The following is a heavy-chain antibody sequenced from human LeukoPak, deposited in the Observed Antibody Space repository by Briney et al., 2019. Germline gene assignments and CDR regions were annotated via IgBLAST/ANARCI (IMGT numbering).Heavy chain of an antibody. Sequence: SGTLSLTCAVSAASISSINWGRWVRQAPGKGLEGMAATHHSGTNNYSPSLKSRVTISADTSKNQFSLNLSSVTAADTAVYYCARYVSQGYYDSSAHIPPIYFDKWGEATLVAAS. CDR2: THHSGTN. D-gene: IGHD3-22*01. V-gene: IGHV4-4*02. CDR1: AASISSINW. J-gene: IGHJ4*01. CDR3: ARYVSQGYYDSSAHIPPIYFDK.